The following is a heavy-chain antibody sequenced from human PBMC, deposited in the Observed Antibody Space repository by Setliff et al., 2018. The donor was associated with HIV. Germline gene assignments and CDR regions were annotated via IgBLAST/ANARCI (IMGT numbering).Heavy chain of an antibody. CDR1: GFSLDDYA. Sequence: GGSLRLSCAASGFSLDDYAMHWVRQAPGKGLEWVSGISWNSGSIGYADSVKGRFTISRDNAKSSLYLQMNSLRAEGTAFYYCAKGSHPDYDSGVYDSWGQGTLVTVSS. D-gene: IGHD3-22*01. J-gene: IGHJ5*01. CDR3: AKGSHPDYDSGVYDS. V-gene: IGHV3-9*01. CDR2: ISWNSGSI.